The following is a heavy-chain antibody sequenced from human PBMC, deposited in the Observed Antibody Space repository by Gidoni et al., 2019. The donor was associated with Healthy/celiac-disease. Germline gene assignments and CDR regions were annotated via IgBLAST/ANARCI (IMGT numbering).Heavy chain of an antibody. CDR2: ISGSGGST. Sequence: EVQLLESGGGLVQPGGSLRLSCAASGFTFSSYAMSWVRQAPGKGLGWVSAISGSGGSTYYADSVKGRFTISRDNSKNTLYLQMNSLRAEDTAVYYCAKDLIELSSVAPYGMDVWGQGTTVTVSS. J-gene: IGHJ6*02. CDR3: AKDLIELSSVAPYGMDV. V-gene: IGHV3-23*01. CDR1: GFTFSSYA. D-gene: IGHD3-10*01.